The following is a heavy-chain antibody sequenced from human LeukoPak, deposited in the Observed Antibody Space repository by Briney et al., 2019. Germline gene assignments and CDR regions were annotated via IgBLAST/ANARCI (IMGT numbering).Heavy chain of an antibody. CDR1: GGSISSYH. J-gene: IGHJ4*02. CDR2: IYYDGST. D-gene: IGHD1-20*01. CDR3: ARVRYNWNRDFDY. V-gene: IGHV4-59*08. Sequence: PSETLSLTCTVSGGSISSYHWSWIRQPPGKGLEWIGYIYYDGSTDYNPSLKSRVTISVDTSKSQFSLKLSSVTAADTAVYYCARVRYNWNRDFDYWGQGTLVTVSS.